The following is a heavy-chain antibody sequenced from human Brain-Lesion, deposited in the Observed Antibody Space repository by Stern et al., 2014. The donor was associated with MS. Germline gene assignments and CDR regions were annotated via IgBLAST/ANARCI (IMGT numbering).Heavy chain of an antibody. V-gene: IGHV5-51*03. D-gene: IGHD5-12*01. Sequence: EVQLVESGAEVKKPGESLKISCEASGYLFDDYWIGWVRQMSGRGLELVAIIFPRDSNTRYSPSVQGQVTISADKSTSTPYLQWSSLRAADPAIFYCARSPATPSGYDRFDYWGQGALVTVSS. CDR1: GYLFDDYW. CDR3: ARSPATPSGYDRFDY. J-gene: IGHJ4*02. CDR2: IFPRDSNT.